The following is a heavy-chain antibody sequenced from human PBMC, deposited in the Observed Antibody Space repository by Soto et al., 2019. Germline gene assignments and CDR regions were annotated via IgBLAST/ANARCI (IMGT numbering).Heavy chain of an antibody. J-gene: IGHJ5*02. CDR1: GFTFSSYW. CDR3: ARDPAVPPSPKSWYRSSHGNNWFDP. V-gene: IGHV3-7*03. Sequence: PGGSLRLSCAASGFTFSSYWMSWVRQAPGKGLEWVANIKQDGSEKYYVDSVKGRFTISRDNAKNSLYLQMNSLRAEDTAVYYCARDPAVPPSPKSWYRSSHGNNWFDPWGQGNLVTVSS. CDR2: IKQDGSEK. D-gene: IGHD6-6*01.